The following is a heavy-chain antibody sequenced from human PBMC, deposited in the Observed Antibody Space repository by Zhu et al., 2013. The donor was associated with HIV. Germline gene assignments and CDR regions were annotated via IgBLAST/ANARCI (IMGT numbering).Heavy chain of an antibody. Sequence: QVQLVQSGAEVKKPGSSVKVSCKASGGTFSSYAISWVRQAPGQGLEWMGGIIPIFGTANYAQKFQGRVTITADKSTSTAYMELSSLRSEDTAVYYCAREGSRGAWLLTNYYYYGMDVWGQGTTVTVSS. CDR1: GGTFSSYA. V-gene: IGHV1-69*06. CDR3: AREGSRGAWLLTNYYYYGMDV. D-gene: IGHD3-22*01. J-gene: IGHJ6*02. CDR2: IIPIFGTA.